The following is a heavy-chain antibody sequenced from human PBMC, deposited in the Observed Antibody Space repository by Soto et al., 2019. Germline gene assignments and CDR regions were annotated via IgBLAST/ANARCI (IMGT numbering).Heavy chain of an antibody. CDR1: GYTFTSCA. CDR3: ARSIVVVTALDY. J-gene: IGHJ4*02. D-gene: IGHD2-21*02. CDR2: INAGNGNT. Sequence: SAKVSCKASGYTFTSCAMHWARQAPGQRLEWMGWINAGNGNTKYSQKLQGRVTITRDTSASTAYMELSSLRSEDTAVYYCARSIVVVTALDYWGQGTLVTVSS. V-gene: IGHV1-3*01.